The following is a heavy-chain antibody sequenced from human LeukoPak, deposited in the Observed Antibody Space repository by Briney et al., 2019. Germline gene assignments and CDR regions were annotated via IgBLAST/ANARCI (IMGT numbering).Heavy chain of an antibody. Sequence: ASVKVSCKASGYTFTSYYMHWVRQAPGQGLAWMGIINPSGGSTSYAQKFQGRVTMTRDTSTSTVYMELSSLRSEDTAVYYCARPPIVGATTSAFDIWGQGTMVTVSS. CDR1: GYTFTSYY. V-gene: IGHV1-46*03. CDR2: INPSGGST. J-gene: IGHJ3*02. D-gene: IGHD1-26*01. CDR3: ARPPIVGATTSAFDI.